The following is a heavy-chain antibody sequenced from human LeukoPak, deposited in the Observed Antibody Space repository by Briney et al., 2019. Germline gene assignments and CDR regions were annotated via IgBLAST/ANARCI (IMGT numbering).Heavy chain of an antibody. CDR2: INTYNGNT. V-gene: IGHV1-18*01. J-gene: IGHJ4*02. CDR3: ARLGSDCGGGNCY. Sequence: AAVKDSCKASGYTFTTFGTTWVRQAPGQGLEWMGWINTYNGNTNYAQTLQGRVTMTTDTSTSTAYMELRSLTSDDTAVYYCARLGSDCGGGNCYWGQGTLVTVSS. D-gene: IGHD2-15*01. CDR1: GYTFTTFG.